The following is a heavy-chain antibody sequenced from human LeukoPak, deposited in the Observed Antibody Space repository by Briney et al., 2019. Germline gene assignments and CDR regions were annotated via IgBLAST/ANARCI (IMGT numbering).Heavy chain of an antibody. CDR3: AREVYSSPGDWFDP. V-gene: IGHV4-59*01. CDR2: IYYSGST. Sequence: SETLSLTCTVSGGSISSYYWGRIRQPPGKGLEWIGYIYYSGSTNYNPSLKSRVTISVDTSKNQFSLKLSSVTAADTAVYYCAREVYSSPGDWFDPWGQGTLVTVSS. J-gene: IGHJ5*02. D-gene: IGHD6-13*01. CDR1: GGSISSYY.